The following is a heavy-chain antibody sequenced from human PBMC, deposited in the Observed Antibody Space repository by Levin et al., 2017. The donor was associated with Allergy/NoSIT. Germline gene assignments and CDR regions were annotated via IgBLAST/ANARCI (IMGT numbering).Heavy chain of an antibody. J-gene: IGHJ4*02. CDR3: ATGAIFGVVTQAFDY. V-gene: IGHV1-18*01. D-gene: IGHD3-3*01. CDR1: GYTFTSYG. Sequence: ASVKVSCKASGYTFTSYGISWVRQAPGQGLEWMGWISAYNGNTNYAQNLQGRVTMTTDTSTSTAYMELRSLRSDDTAVYYCATGAIFGVVTQAFDYWGQGTLVTVSS. CDR2: ISAYNGNT.